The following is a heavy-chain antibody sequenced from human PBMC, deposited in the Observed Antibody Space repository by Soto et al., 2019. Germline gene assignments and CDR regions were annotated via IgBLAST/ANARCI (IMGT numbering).Heavy chain of an antibody. CDR1: GFTFWSYG. Sequence: HPGGSLGLSCAASGFTFWSYGMHWVRQAPGKGLEWVGVIWYDGSNKDYADSVKGRFTVSRDNSKNTLYLQMNSLRAEDTAIYYSAKGAYGSGSYACWGQGTLVTVSS. V-gene: IGHV3-33*06. CDR3: AKGAYGSGSYAC. CDR2: IWYDGSNK. J-gene: IGHJ4*02. D-gene: IGHD3-10*01.